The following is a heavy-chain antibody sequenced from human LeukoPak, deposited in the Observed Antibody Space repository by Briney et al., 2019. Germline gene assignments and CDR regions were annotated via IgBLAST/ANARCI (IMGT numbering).Heavy chain of an antibody. V-gene: IGHV3-23*01. J-gene: IGHJ4*02. D-gene: IGHD3-22*01. CDR1: GFTFSSYA. Sequence: GGSLRLSCAASGFTFSSYAMNWVRQAPGKGLEWVSVISSSGGTTYYSDSVKGRFIISRDNSKNTLYLQMNSLRAEDTAVYYCAKEMVVVITRPYFDYWGQGTLVTVSS. CDR2: ISSSGGTT. CDR3: AKEMVVVITRPYFDY.